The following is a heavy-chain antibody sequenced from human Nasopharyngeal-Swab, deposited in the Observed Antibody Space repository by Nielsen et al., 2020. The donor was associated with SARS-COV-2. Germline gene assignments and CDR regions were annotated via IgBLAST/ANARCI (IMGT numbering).Heavy chain of an antibody. V-gene: IGHV3-48*02. J-gene: IGHJ4*02. Sequence: GGSLRLSCAASGFTFSSYSMNWVRQAPGKGLEWVSYISSSSTIYYADSVKGRLTISRDNAKNSLYLQMNSLRDEDTAVYYCARLSGWYLSLAFDYWGQGTLVTVSS. D-gene: IGHD6-19*01. CDR2: ISSSSTI. CDR3: ARLSGWYLSLAFDY. CDR1: GFTFSSYS.